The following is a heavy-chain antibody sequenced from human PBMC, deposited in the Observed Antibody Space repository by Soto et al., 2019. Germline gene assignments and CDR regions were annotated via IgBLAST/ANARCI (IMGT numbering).Heavy chain of an antibody. D-gene: IGHD6-13*01. CDR3: AKEGSSRKFDY. Sequence: PGGSLRLSCAASGFTFSSYGMHWVRQAPGNGLEWVAVISYDGSNKYYADSVKGRFTISRDNSKNTLYLQMNSLRAEDTAVYYCAKEGSSRKFDYWGQGTLVTVSS. CDR2: ISYDGSNK. V-gene: IGHV3-30*18. J-gene: IGHJ4*02. CDR1: GFTFSSYG.